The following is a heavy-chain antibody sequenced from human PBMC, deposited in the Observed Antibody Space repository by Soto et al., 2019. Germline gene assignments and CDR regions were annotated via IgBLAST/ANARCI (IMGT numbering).Heavy chain of an antibody. CDR1: GGPFSGYY. D-gene: IGHD6-13*01. CDR2: INHSGST. V-gene: IGHV4-34*01. CDR3: ARRRSSRENDY. J-gene: IGHJ4*02. Sequence: PSETLSLTCAVYGGPFSGYYWSWIRQPPGKGLEWIGEINHSGSTNYNPSLKSRVTISVDTSKNQFSLKLSSVTAADTAVYYCARRRSSRENDYWGQGTLVTVSS.